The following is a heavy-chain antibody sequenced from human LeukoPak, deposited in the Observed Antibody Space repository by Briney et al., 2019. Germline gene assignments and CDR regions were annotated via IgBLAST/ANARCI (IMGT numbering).Heavy chain of an antibody. CDR1: GYTFTSYG. V-gene: IGHV1-18*01. Sequence: ASVKVSCKASGYTFTSYGISWVRQAPGQGLEWMGWISAYNGNTNYAQKLQGRVTMTTDTSTSTAYMELRSLRSDDTAVYYCARDLNMVRGGEHFDYWGQGTLVTVSS. CDR3: ARDLNMVRGGEHFDY. CDR2: ISAYNGNT. D-gene: IGHD3-10*01. J-gene: IGHJ4*02.